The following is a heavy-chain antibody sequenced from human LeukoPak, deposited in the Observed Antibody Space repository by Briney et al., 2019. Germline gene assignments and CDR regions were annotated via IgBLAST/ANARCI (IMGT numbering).Heavy chain of an antibody. V-gene: IGHV3-7*03. CDR3: ARSIPYGTTWYGRSDY. CDR2: IKPDGTTK. Sequence: GGSLRLSCAASGFIFSNYGMHWARQAPGKGLEWVANIKPDGTTKFYVDSVKGRFTISRDNALNSLYLQMNSLRAEDTAIYYCARSIPYGTTWYGRSDYWGQGTLVTVSS. CDR1: GFIFSNYG. D-gene: IGHD6-13*01. J-gene: IGHJ4*02.